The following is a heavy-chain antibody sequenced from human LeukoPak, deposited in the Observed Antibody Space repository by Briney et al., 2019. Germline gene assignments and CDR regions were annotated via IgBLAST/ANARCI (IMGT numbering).Heavy chain of an antibody. V-gene: IGHV3-7*03. J-gene: IGHJ4*02. CDR3: AKLKRAAVAGAADY. CDR1: GFMFSSNW. Sequence: GGSLRLSCAASGFMFSSNWMSWVRLAPGKGLEWVANIKEDGTETYYVDSVKGRFTISRDNAKNSLYLQMNSLRVEDTAVYYCAKLKRAAVAGAADYWGQGTLVTVSS. CDR2: IKEDGTET. D-gene: IGHD6-19*01.